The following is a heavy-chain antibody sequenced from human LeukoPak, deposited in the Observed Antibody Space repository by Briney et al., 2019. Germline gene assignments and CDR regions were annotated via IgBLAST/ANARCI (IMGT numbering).Heavy chain of an antibody. CDR3: AKDRVAGTDY. CDR1: GFTFSSYA. CDR2: NSGSGGST. J-gene: IGHJ4*02. D-gene: IGHD6-19*01. Sequence: GGSLRLACAASGFTFSSYAMSWVRQAPGKGLEWVSANSGSGGSTYYADSVKGRFTISRDNSKNTLYLQMNSLRAEDTAVYYCAKDRVAGTDYWGQGTLVTVSS. V-gene: IGHV3-23*01.